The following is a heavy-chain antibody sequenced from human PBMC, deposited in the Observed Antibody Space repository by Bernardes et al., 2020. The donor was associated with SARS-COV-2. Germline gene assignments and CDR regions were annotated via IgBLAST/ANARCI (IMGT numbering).Heavy chain of an antibody. D-gene: IGHD6-6*01. V-gene: IGHV4-59*01. J-gene: IGHJ5*02. CDR3: ARVGSRQLGLPGWFDP. CDR1: GDSISSFY. Sequence: SETLSLTCTVSGDSISSFYWSWIRQPPGKGLEWNGYIYNSGSTNYNPSLKSRVTISVDTSKSQFSLRLRSVTAADTAVYYCARVGSRQLGLPGWFDPWGQGTLVTVSS. CDR2: IYNSGST.